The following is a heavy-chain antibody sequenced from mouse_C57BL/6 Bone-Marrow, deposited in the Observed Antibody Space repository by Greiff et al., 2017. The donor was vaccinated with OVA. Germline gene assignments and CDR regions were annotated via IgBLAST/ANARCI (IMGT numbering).Heavy chain of an antibody. CDR2: IYPRSGNT. D-gene: IGHD2-3*01. V-gene: IGHV1-81*01. J-gene: IGHJ2*01. Sequence: VQLQQSGAELARPGASVKLSCKASGYTFTSYGISWVKQRTGQGLEWIGEIYPRSGNTYYNEKFKGKATLTADKSSGTAYMELRSLTSEDSAVYFCASGNYDGYYVDYWGQGTTLTVSS. CDR1: GYTFTSYG. CDR3: ASGNYDGYYVDY.